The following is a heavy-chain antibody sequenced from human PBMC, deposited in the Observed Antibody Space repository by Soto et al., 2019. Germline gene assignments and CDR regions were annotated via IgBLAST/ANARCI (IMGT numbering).Heavy chain of an antibody. J-gene: IGHJ4*02. CDR2: INSDGSST. Sequence: GGSLRLSCAASGFTFSSYWMHWVRQAPGKGLVWVSRINSDGSSTTYADSVKGRFTISRDNAMNTLYLHLHSLRAEDTAVYYCERVEHNNFWSHFDYWGQGTRVTVAS. D-gene: IGHD1-1*01. CDR3: ERVEHNNFWSHFDY. V-gene: IGHV3-74*01. CDR1: GFTFSSYW.